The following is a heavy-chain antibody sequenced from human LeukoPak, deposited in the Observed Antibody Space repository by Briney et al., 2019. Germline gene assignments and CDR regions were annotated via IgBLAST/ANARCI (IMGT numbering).Heavy chain of an antibody. V-gene: IGHV3-7*04. CDR1: GFTFSSYW. D-gene: IGHD6-19*01. Sequence: GGSLRLSCAASGFTFSSYWMSWVRQAPGKGLEWVANIKEDGSEKYYVDSVKGRLTISRDTAKSSLYLQMNSLRAEDTAVYYCARLRAGDYFDYWGQGTLVTASS. CDR2: IKEDGSEK. J-gene: IGHJ4*02. CDR3: ARLRAGDYFDY.